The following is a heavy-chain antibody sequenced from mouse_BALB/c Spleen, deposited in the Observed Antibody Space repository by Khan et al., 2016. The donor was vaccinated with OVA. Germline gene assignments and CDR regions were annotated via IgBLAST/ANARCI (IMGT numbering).Heavy chain of an antibody. CDR3: ARGDGYYVYFDY. J-gene: IGHJ2*01. Sequence: QVQLKRSGPELVKPGASVKMSCKASGYTFTYYVITWVKQRTGQGLEWIGEIYPGSDNAYXNERFKGKATLTADKSSNTTHMQLSSLTSEDSAVYFCARGDGYYVYFDYWGQGTTLTVSS. D-gene: IGHD2-3*01. V-gene: IGHV1-77*01. CDR2: IYPGSDNA. CDR1: GYTFTYYV.